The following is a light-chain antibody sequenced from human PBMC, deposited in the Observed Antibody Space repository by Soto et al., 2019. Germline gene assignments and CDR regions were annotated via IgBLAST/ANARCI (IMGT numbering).Light chain of an antibody. V-gene: IGKV3D-15*01. Sequence: EIVLTQSPATLSSFPGGRVTLSCRASQAVNTRLAWYQHKPGQAPRLLIYLTSNRAAGIPARFSGSGSGTEFTLTISSLQSEDFAVYNCQQYNKWPRTFGQGTKV. CDR1: QAVNTR. CDR3: QQYNKWPRT. CDR2: LTS. J-gene: IGKJ2*01.